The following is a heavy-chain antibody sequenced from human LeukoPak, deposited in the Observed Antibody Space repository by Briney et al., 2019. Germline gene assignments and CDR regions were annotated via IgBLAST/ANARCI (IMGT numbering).Heavy chain of an antibody. D-gene: IGHD3-10*01. Sequence: SETLSLTYTVSGGSISSYYWSWIRQPPGKGLEWIGYIYYSGSTNYNPSLKSRVTISVDTSKNQFSLKLSSVTAADTAVYYCARSAFGEPKDWFDPWGQGTLVTVSS. CDR1: GGSISSYY. CDR2: IYYSGST. CDR3: ARSAFGEPKDWFDP. J-gene: IGHJ5*02. V-gene: IGHV4-59*08.